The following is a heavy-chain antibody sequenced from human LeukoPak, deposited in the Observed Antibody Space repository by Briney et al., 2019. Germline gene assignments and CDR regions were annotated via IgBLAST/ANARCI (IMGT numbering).Heavy chain of an antibody. D-gene: IGHD2-2*02. V-gene: IGHV3-7*01. J-gene: IGHJ4*02. CDR2: IKRDGSEK. CDR1: GFTFSSYW. CDR3: ARLGYCSSTSCYRSGLFDY. Sequence: GGSLRLSCAASGFTFSSYWMSWVRQAPGKGLEWVANIKRDGSEKYYVDSVKGRFTISRDNAKNSLYLQMNSLRAEDTAVYYCARLGYCSSTSCYRSGLFDYWGQGTLVTVSS.